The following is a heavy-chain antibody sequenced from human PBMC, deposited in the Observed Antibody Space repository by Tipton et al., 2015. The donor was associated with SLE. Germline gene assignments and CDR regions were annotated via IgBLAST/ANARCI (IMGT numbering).Heavy chain of an antibody. V-gene: IGHV4-34*01. J-gene: IGHJ4*02. Sequence: TLSLTCAVYGGSFSGYYWSWIRQPPGKGLQRIGEINHRGSTYYNPSLKSRVTISVDTSKNQFSLKLSSVTAADTAVYYCAREVGHYYDSSGYDYWGQGTLVTVSS. CDR1: GGSFSGYY. CDR3: AREVGHYYDSSGYDY. CDR2: INHRGST. D-gene: IGHD3-22*01.